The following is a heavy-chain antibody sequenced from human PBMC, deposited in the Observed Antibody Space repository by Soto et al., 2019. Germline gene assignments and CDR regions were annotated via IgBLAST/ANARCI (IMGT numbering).Heavy chain of an antibody. CDR2: TYYRSKWYF. J-gene: IGHJ6*03. D-gene: IGHD1-1*01. CDR3: ARGSWDDVSGHYYMDV. Sequence: SQTLSLTCAISGDSVSSNSAGWNWIRQTPSRGLEWLGRTYYRSKWYFNYAVSVESRITINPDTSKNQFSLRLSSVTPDDTAVYYCARGSWDDVSGHYYMDVWGKGTTVTVSS. CDR1: GDSVSSNSAG. V-gene: IGHV6-1*01.